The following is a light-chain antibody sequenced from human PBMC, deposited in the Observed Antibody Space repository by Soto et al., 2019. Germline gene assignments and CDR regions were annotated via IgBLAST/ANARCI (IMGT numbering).Light chain of an antibody. V-gene: IGKV3-15*01. Sequence: EIVMTQSPATLSVSPGERATLYCRASQSVSSNLAWYQQKPGQAPRLLIYGASTRATGIPARFSGSGSGTEFTLTISRLEPEDFAVYYCQQYGNSPQTFGQGTKVDI. J-gene: IGKJ1*01. CDR3: QQYGNSPQT. CDR2: GAS. CDR1: QSVSSN.